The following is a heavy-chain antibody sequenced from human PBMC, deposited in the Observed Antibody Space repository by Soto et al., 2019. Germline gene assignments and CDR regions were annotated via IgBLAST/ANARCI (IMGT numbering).Heavy chain of an antibody. D-gene: IGHD6-19*01. J-gene: IGHJ5*02. CDR1: GYTFTSYG. CDR2: ISAYNGNT. CDR3: AIVPDSSGWYEGWCDP. V-gene: IGHV1-18*01. Sequence: ASVKVSCKASGYTFTSYGISWVRQAPGQGLEWIGWISAYNGNTNYAQKLQGRVTMTTDTSTSTAYMELRSLRSDDTAVYYCAIVPDSSGWYEGWCDPWGQGTRVTVSS.